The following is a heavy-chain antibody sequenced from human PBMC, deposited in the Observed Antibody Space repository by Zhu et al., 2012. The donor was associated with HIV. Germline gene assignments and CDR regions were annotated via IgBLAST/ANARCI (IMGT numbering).Heavy chain of an antibody. Sequence: QVQESGPGLVKPSETLSLTCTVSGGSISKSIYYWGWIRQPPGKGLEWIGAINFRGSLYYNPSLKSRVTISIDMSKNQFSLNLRAVTAADTAMYHCASHMTNGDYFERLLRVWDVWGQGTTVVVSS. D-gene: IGHD4-17*01. V-gene: IGHV4-39*07. J-gene: IGHJ6*02. CDR3: ASHMTNGDYFERLLRVWDV. CDR1: GGSISKSIYY. CDR2: INFRGSL.